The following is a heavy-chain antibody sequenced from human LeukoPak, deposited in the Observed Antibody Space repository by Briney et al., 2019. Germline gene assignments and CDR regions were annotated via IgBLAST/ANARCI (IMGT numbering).Heavy chain of an antibody. CDR1: GFTFSSYG. J-gene: IGHJ6*02. Sequence: GRSLRLSCAASGFTFSSYGMHWVRQAPGKGLEWVAVIWYDGSNKYYADSVKGRFTISRDNSKNTLYLQMNSLRAEDTAVYYCAKDLKYYYDSSGYRVAYYYYGMDVWGQGTTVTVSS. D-gene: IGHD3-22*01. V-gene: IGHV3-33*06. CDR2: IWYDGSNK. CDR3: AKDLKYYYDSSGYRVAYYYYGMDV.